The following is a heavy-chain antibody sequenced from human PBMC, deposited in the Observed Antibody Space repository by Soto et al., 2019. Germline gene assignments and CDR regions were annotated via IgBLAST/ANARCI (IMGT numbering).Heavy chain of an antibody. D-gene: IGHD2-15*01. Sequence: PSDILSLSCAVCGGSIRIGISACIWNRQHPGKSVEWTGNIYHSGSSYYNPSPKSRATISFDSSKYQFSLRLGSVMAADTAVYYCTRGQGSSYYFGLDCWGQGTLVTVSS. V-gene: IGHV4-30-4*02. CDR1: GGSIRIGISA. CDR3: TRGQGSSYYFGLDC. J-gene: IGHJ4*02. CDR2: IYHSGSS.